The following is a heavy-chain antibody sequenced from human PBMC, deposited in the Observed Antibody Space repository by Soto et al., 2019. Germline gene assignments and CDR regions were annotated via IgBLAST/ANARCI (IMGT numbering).Heavy chain of an antibody. J-gene: IGHJ4*02. CDR2: ISWNGDNI. CDR1: GVTFDDYA. Sequence: PVGSLSHSCGASGVTFDDYAMHWVRQAPGKGLEWVSGISWNGDNIGYADSVEGRFTISRDNANNSVYLQMDSLRAEDTALYYCTRAAWFPYLSFYWGQGALVTVSS. CDR3: TRAAWFPYLSFY. D-gene: IGHD3-10*01. V-gene: IGHV3-9*01.